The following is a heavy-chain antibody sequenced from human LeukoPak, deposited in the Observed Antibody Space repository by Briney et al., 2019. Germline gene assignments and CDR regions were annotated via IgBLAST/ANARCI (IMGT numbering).Heavy chain of an antibody. CDR1: GGSISSSSYY. D-gene: IGHD3-9*01. CDR3: ARRYTRRVAFDI. CDR2: IYHSGST. J-gene: IGHJ3*02. Sequence: SETLSLTCTVSGGSISSSSYYWGWIRQPPGKGLEWIGSIYHSGSTYYNPSLKSRVTISVDTSKNQFSLKLSSVTAADTAVYYCARRYTRRVAFDIWGQGTMVTVSS. V-gene: IGHV4-39*07.